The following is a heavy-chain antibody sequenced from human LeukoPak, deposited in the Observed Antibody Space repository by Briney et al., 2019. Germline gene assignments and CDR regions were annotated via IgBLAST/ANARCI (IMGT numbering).Heavy chain of an antibody. CDR2: ISAYNGNT. CDR1: GYTFTSYG. D-gene: IGHD1-26*01. J-gene: IGHJ4*02. V-gene: IGHV1-18*01. CDR3: ARDNEGWELTYFHY. Sequence: ASVKVSCKASGYTFTSYGISWVRQAPGQGLEWMGWISAYNGNTNYAQKLQGRVTMATDTSTSTAYMELRSLRSDDTAVYYCARDNEGWELTYFHYWGQGTLVTVSS.